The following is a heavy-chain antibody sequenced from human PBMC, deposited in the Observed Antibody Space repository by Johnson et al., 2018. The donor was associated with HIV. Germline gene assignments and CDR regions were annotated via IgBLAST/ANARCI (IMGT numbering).Heavy chain of an antibody. J-gene: IGHJ3*02. CDR3: ASHGMVTADAFDI. V-gene: IGHV3-30*02. CDR2: IRYDGSNK. D-gene: IGHD2-21*02. CDR1: GFTFSSYG. Sequence: QVQLVESGGGVVQPGGSLRLSCAASGFTFSSYGMHWVRQAPCKGLEWVAFIRYDGSNKYYADSVKGRFTISRDNSKNSLYLQMNSLRAEDTALYYCASHGMVTADAFDIWGQGTMVTVSS.